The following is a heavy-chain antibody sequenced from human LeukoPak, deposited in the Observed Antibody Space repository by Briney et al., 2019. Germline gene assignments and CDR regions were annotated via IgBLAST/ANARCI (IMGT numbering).Heavy chain of an antibody. D-gene: IGHD1-14*01. CDR2: INPDTGNT. J-gene: IGHJ5*02. Sequence: ASVKVSCKASGYTFTDYYIHWVRQAPGQGLQCMGWINPDTGNTNYAQRFHGRVTLTSDTSISTAFMDLGRLRSDDTAVYYCAREGETGNWFDPWGQGTLVTVSS. CDR3: AREGETGNWFDP. V-gene: IGHV1-2*02. CDR1: GYTFTDYY.